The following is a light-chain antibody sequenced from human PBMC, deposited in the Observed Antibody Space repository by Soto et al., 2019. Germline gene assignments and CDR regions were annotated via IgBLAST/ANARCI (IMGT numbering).Light chain of an antibody. V-gene: IGKV3-15*01. J-gene: IGKJ1*01. CDR2: DAS. CDR1: QGVRNN. CDR3: QQCNDWPWT. Sequence: EIVMTQSPGTLSVSPGERVTFSCRASQGVRNNLAWYQQKPGQVPRLLIYDASTRATGIPARFSGSGSGTEFTLTISSLQSEDFAIYYCQQCNDWPWTFGQGTKVEIK.